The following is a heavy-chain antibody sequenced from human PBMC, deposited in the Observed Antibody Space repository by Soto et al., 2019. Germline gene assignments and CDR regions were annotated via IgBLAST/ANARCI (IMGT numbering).Heavy chain of an antibody. Sequence: PWETLSLTCTVSGGSISSGGYYRSWIRQHPGKGLEWIGYIYYSGGTYYNPSLKSRVTISVDTSKNQFSLKLSSVTAADTAVYYCARDYPVRSRGLDPWGQGTLVTVSS. D-gene: IGHD3-10*01. CDR1: GGSISSGGYY. J-gene: IGHJ5*02. CDR2: IYYSGGT. V-gene: IGHV4-31*03. CDR3: ARDYPVRSRGLDP.